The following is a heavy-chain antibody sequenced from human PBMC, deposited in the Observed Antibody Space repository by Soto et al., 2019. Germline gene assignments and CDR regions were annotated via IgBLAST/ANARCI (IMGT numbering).Heavy chain of an antibody. Sequence: ASVKGSCKASGYTFTSYYMHWVRQAPGQGLEWMGIINPSGGSTSYAQKFQGRVTMTRDTSTSTVYMELSSLRSEDTAVYYCARGPFQYYDDSSGRGYYFDYWGQGTLVTVSS. CDR2: INPSGGST. CDR1: GYTFTSYY. D-gene: IGHD3-22*01. V-gene: IGHV1-46*01. CDR3: ARGPFQYYDDSSGRGYYFDY. J-gene: IGHJ4*02.